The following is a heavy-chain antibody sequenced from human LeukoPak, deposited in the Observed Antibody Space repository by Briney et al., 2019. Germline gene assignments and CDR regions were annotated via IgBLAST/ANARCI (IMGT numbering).Heavy chain of an antibody. CDR3: ARDGVAGTPFDY. V-gene: IGHV4-59*01. D-gene: IGHD6-19*01. Sequence: SGTLSLTCTVSGGSISSYYWSWIRQPPGRGLEWIGYIYYSGSTNYNPSLKSRVTISVDTSKNHFSLKLSSVTAADTAVYYCARDGVAGTPFDYWGQGTLVTVSS. J-gene: IGHJ4*02. CDR1: GGSISSYY. CDR2: IYYSGST.